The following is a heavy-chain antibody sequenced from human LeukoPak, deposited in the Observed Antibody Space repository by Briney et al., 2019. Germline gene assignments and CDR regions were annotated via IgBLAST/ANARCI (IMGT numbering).Heavy chain of an antibody. J-gene: IGHJ4*02. CDR1: GGTFSSYA. D-gene: IGHD4-17*01. V-gene: IGHV1-69*04. CDR3: SRAALDGDYAWDQ. CDR2: IIPILETT. Sequence: SVKVSCKASGGTFSSYAVNWVRQAPGQGLEWMGRIIPILETTNYTQKLQDRVTVTADKSAVIVYMELSSLRPEDTAVYYCSRAALDGDYAWDQWGQGTLVTVSS.